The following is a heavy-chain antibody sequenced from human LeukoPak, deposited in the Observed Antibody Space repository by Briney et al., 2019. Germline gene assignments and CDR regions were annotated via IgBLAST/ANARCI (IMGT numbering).Heavy chain of an antibody. CDR3: ARVTTPNYGMDV. V-gene: IGHV1-46*01. Sequence: GASVKVSCKASGYTFINYYMHWVRQAPGQGLEWMGIINPSGGSTNYAQKFQGRVTMTRDTSTSTVYVELSSLRSEDTAVYYRARVTTPNYGMDVWGQGTAVTVSS. CDR2: INPSGGST. J-gene: IGHJ6*02. D-gene: IGHD4-11*01. CDR1: GYTFINYY.